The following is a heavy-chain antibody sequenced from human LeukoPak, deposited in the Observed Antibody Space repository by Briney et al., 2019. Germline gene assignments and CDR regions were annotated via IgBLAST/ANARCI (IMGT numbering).Heavy chain of an antibody. CDR2: IRSKANSYAT. V-gene: IGHV3-73*01. Sequence: GGSLRLSCAASGFTFSGSSMHWVRQASGKGLEWVGRIRSKANSYATTYGESVKGRFTISRDDSKNTAYLQMSSLKTEDTAVYYCTTQGNGSPPDDFWSGYHLWWGQGILVTVSS. CDR1: GFTFSGSS. D-gene: IGHD3-3*01. J-gene: IGHJ4*02. CDR3: TTQGNGSPPDDFWSGYHLW.